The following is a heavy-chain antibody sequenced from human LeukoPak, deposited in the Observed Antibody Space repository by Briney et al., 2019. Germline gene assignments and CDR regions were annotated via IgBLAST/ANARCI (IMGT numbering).Heavy chain of an antibody. CDR3: ATPYSSSSHDY. Sequence: SETLSLTCTVSGGSISSSSYYWGWLRQPPGKGLEWIGSIYYSGSTYYNPSLKSRVTISVDTSKNQFSLKLSSVTAADTAVYYCATPYSSSSHDYWGQGTLVTVSS. CDR1: GGSISSSSYY. D-gene: IGHD6-6*01. V-gene: IGHV4-39*07. J-gene: IGHJ4*02. CDR2: IYYSGST.